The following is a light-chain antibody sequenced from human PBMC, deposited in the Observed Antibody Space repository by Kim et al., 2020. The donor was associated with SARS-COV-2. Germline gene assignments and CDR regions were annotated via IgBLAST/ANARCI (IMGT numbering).Light chain of an antibody. Sequence: DIQMTQSPSSLSASVGDRVTITCQASQDISNYLNWYQQKPGKAPKLLIYDASNLETGVPSRFSGSGSGTDFTFTISSLQPEDIATYYCQQYVNLPPPFGGGTKVDIK. J-gene: IGKJ4*01. CDR3: QQYVNLPPP. CDR2: DAS. V-gene: IGKV1-33*01. CDR1: QDISNY.